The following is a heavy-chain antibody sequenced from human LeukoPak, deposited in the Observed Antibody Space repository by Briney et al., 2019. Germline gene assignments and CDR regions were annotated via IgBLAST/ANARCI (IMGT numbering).Heavy chain of an antibody. V-gene: IGHV3-74*03. Sequence: GGSLRLSCAASGFTFSSAWMHWVRQAPGTGLVWVSRITDDATTTYADAVRGRFTISRDNAKNILYLQVNSLRAEDTAVYYCVRDRVGPDYWGQGTLVTVSS. J-gene: IGHJ4*02. D-gene: IGHD1-26*01. CDR1: GFTFSSAW. CDR2: ITDDATT. CDR3: VRDRVGPDY.